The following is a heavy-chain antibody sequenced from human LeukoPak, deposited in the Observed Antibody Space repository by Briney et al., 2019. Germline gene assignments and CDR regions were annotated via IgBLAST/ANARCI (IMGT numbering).Heavy chain of an antibody. CDR2: IKSKTDGGTT. CDR3: TSAQTYYYDSSGYTPFDY. CDR1: GFTFSDYW. V-gene: IGHV3-15*01. D-gene: IGHD3-22*01. J-gene: IGHJ4*02. Sequence: GGSLTLSCATSGFTFSDYWMSWVRQAPGKGLEWVGRIKSKTDGGTTDYAAPVKGRFTISRDDSKNTLYLQMNSLKTEDTAVYYCTSAQTYYYDSSGYTPFDYWGQGTLVTVSS.